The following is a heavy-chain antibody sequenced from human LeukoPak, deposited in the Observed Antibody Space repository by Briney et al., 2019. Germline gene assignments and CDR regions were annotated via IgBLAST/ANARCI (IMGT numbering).Heavy chain of an antibody. J-gene: IGHJ6*02. CDR3: SRAPGQWLGTGMDV. D-gene: IGHD6-19*01. Sequence: SETLSLTCTVSGGSISSDHWNCIPNPPGRAPVCISYIYYSGTTNYTPYLESRVTISVDPSKTQFSLTLTSVTAADTAVYYCSRAPGQWLGTGMDVWGQGTTVTVSS. CDR1: GGSISSDH. V-gene: IGHV4-59*01. CDR2: IYYSGTT.